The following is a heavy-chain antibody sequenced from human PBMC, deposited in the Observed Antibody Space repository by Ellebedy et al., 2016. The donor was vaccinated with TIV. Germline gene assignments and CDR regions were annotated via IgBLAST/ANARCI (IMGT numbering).Heavy chain of an antibody. Sequence: AASVKVPCKASGYSFTTYGIRWVRQAPGQGLEWMAWISGYPGDTNYAQNLQGRVTMTTDTSTSTGYMELRRLRSDDTAVYYCARDEAKVSPAFDSWGQGTLVTVSS. V-gene: IGHV1-18*04. CDR3: ARDEAKVSPAFDS. CDR1: GYSFTTYG. CDR2: ISGYPGDT. D-gene: IGHD2-8*01. J-gene: IGHJ4*02.